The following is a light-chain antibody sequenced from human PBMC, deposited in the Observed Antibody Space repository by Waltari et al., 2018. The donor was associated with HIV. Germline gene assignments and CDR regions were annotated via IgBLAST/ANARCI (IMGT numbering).Light chain of an antibody. V-gene: IGLV2-23*02. Sequence: ITISCAATGSAVGGYKLVSCSQVHPGKAPKLFIYMVSERPSGVSNRFSGSKSGNTASLTISGLQAEDEGEYYCCVFATRPVVFGTGTTVTVL. CDR1: GSAVGGYKL. CDR3: CVFATRPVV. J-gene: IGLJ1*01. CDR2: MVS.